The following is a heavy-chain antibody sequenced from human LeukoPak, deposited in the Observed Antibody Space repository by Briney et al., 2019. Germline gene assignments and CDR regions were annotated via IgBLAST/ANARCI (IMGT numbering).Heavy chain of an antibody. CDR1: GFTVSSNY. CDR2: IYSGGDT. Sequence: GGSLRLSCAASGFTVSSNYMSWVRQAPGKGLEWVSVIYSGGDTYYAHSVKGRFTISRDNSKNTLYLQMNSLRAEDTAVYYCARDSNYDMHAQVLGAGAKHAFDIWGQGTMDTVSS. D-gene: IGHD3-9*01. J-gene: IGHJ3*02. CDR3: ARDSNYDMHAQVLGAGAKHAFDI. V-gene: IGHV3-66*01.